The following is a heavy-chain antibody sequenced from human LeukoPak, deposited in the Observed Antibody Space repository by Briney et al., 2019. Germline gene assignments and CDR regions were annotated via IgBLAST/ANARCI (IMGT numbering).Heavy chain of an antibody. D-gene: IGHD2-15*01. CDR1: GFTFSSYA. V-gene: IGHV3-30*04. Sequence: GRSLRLSCAASGFTFSSYAMHWVRQAPGKGLEWVAVISYDGSNKYYADSVKGRFTISRDNSKNTLYLQMNSLRAEDTAVYYCARDPSYCSGGSCYYFDYWGQGTLVTVSS. CDR2: ISYDGSNK. CDR3: ARDPSYCSGGSCYYFDY. J-gene: IGHJ4*02.